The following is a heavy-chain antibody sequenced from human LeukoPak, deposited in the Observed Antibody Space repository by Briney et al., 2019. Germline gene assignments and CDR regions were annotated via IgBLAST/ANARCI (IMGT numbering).Heavy chain of an antibody. D-gene: IGHD2-2*01. CDR3: ARVLPGYCYSSSCYAFEH. Sequence: ASVKVSCKASGYTFTSYDITWIRQAPGQGLEWMGWISDDNGDTNYAQKFQGRVTMTTDTSTSTAYMELGGLTSDDTAVYYCARVLPGYCYSSSCYAFEHWGQGTLVTVSS. V-gene: IGHV1-18*01. J-gene: IGHJ4*02. CDR2: ISDDNGDT. CDR1: GYTFTSYD.